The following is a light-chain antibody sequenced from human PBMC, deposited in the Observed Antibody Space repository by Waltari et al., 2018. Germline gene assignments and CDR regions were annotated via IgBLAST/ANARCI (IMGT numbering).Light chain of an antibody. Sequence: SYELTQPPSVSVSPGQTARITCSGDALPKQYAYWYQQKPGQAPVLVIYKDSERPSGIPERFSGSSSGTTVTLTISGVQAEDEADYYCQSADSSDTYVIFGGVTKLTVL. V-gene: IGLV3-25*03. J-gene: IGLJ2*01. CDR2: KDS. CDR1: ALPKQY. CDR3: QSADSSDTYVI.